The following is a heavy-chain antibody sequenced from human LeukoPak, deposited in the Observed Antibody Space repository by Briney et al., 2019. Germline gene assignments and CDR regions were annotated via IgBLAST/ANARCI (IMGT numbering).Heavy chain of an antibody. Sequence: PSETLSLTCTVSGGSISSSSYYWGWIRQPPGKGLEWIGSIYYSGSTYYNPSLKSRVTISVDTSKNQFSLKLSSVTAADTAVYYCARGPHITIFSNDYYSYGMDVWGQGT. CDR1: GGSISSSSYY. D-gene: IGHD3-9*01. V-gene: IGHV4-39*01. CDR3: ARGPHITIFSNDYYSYGMDV. CDR2: IYYSGST. J-gene: IGHJ6*02.